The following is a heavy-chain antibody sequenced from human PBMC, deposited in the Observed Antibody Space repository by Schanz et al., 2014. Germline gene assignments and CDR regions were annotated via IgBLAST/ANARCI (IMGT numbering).Heavy chain of an antibody. CDR2: IMPLRGIG. J-gene: IGHJ6*02. CDR1: GYTFSSYG. Sequence: QVLQVQSGSELKKPGTSVKVSCKASGYTFSSYGITWVRQAPGQGLEWLGRIMPLRGIGNNAWKFQDRLTITADKSMNITYMELSSLGTEDTAVYYCTRLRRADPNGFDVWGQETTVTVS. CDR3: TRLRRADPNGFDV. D-gene: IGHD6-19*01. V-gene: IGHV1-69*09.